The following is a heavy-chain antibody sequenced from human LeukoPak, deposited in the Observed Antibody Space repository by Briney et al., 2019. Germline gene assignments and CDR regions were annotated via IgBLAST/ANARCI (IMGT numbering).Heavy chain of an antibody. D-gene: IGHD2-2*01. Sequence: PSETLSLTCTVSGGSISSSSYYWGWIRQPPGKGLEWIGSIYYSGSTYYNPSLKSRVTISVDTSKNQFSLKLSSVTAADTAVYYCARQRLGSWDIVVVPAASYFDYWGQGTLVTVSS. V-gene: IGHV4-39*01. CDR3: ARQRLGSWDIVVVPAASYFDY. J-gene: IGHJ4*02. CDR1: GGSISSSSYY. CDR2: IYYSGST.